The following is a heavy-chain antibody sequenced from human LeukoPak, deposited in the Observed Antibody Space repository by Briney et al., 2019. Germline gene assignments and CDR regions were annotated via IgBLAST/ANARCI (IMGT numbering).Heavy chain of an antibody. V-gene: IGHV3-30-3*01. CDR1: GFTFSSYA. CDR2: ISYDGSNK. J-gene: IGHJ5*02. CDR3: ARDGFPRGAGGWFDP. Sequence: GRSLRLSCAASGFTFSSYAMHSVRQAPGKGLEGVAVISYDGSNKYYADSVKGRFTISRDNSKNTLYLQMNNLRAEDTAVYFCARDGFPRGAGGWFDPWGQGTLVTVSS. D-gene: IGHD1-26*01.